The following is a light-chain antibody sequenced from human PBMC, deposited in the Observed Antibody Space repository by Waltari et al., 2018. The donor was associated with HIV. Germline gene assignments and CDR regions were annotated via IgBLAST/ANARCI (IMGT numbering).Light chain of an antibody. Sequence: DIVMTQSPDSLAVSLGERATINCKSSQSALYSSTNKNYLAWYQQKPAQPPKLLIYWASSRESGGPDRFSGSGSGTAFTLTISSLQAEDVAVYYCQQDYSSPLTFGQVTKLEIK. CDR2: WAS. J-gene: IGKJ2*01. CDR3: QQDYSSPLT. CDR1: QSALYSSTNKNY. V-gene: IGKV4-1*01.